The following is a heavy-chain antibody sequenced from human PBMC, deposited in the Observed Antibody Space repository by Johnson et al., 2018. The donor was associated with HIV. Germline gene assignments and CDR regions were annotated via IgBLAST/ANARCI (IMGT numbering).Heavy chain of an antibody. CDR3: ARTSLEWLLFAFDI. Sequence: EVQLVESGGGVVRPGGSLRLSCGASGFTFDEYAMSWVRQGPGKGLEWVSLISWDGGSTYYADSVKGRFTISRDNAKKSLYLQMKSLRAEDTAVYYCARTSLEWLLFAFDIWGQGTMVTVSS. J-gene: IGHJ3*02. CDR2: ISWDGGST. V-gene: IGHV3-20*04. CDR1: GFTFDEYA. D-gene: IGHD3-3*01.